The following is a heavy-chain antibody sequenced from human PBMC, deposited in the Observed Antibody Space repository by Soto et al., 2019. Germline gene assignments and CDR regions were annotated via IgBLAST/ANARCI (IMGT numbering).Heavy chain of an antibody. CDR1: GGSINSYY. CDR3: AKTPSGWYDS. J-gene: IGHJ5*01. D-gene: IGHD1-26*01. Sequence: PSETLSLTCTVSGGSINSYYWCWIRQPPGKGLECIGSIYYTGSTYYNPSLKSRVTIVADTSTNRFFLNLKSVTATDTAVYYCAKTPSGWYDSWGQGTLVTVSS. V-gene: IGHV4-59*08. CDR2: IYYTGST.